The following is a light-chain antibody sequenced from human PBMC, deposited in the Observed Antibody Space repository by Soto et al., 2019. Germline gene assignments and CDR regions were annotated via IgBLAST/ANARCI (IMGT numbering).Light chain of an antibody. CDR3: AAWDDSLNGVV. CDR2: XXX. J-gene: IGLJ2*01. V-gene: IGLV1-44*01. CDR1: SSNIGSNT. Sequence: QSVLTHSPSASGTPGQRVTISCSGSSSNIGSNTVNWYHQLPGTAPKLLIYXXXXXXXXXXXXXXXSKSGTSASLAISGLXXXXXXXXXCAAWDDSLNGVVFGGGTKLTVL.